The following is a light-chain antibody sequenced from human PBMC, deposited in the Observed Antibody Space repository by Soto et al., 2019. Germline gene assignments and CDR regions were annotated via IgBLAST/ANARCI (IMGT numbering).Light chain of an antibody. V-gene: IGLV3-21*04. Sequence: SYELTQPPSVSVAPGTTARITCGGNNIGSKSVHWYQQKPGQAPVLVIYYDSDRPSGIHERFSGSNSGNTATLTISRVEAGDEDDYYCQVWDSSSDHVVFRGGTKLTVL. CDR2: YDS. CDR3: QVWDSSSDHVV. J-gene: IGLJ2*01. CDR1: NIGSKS.